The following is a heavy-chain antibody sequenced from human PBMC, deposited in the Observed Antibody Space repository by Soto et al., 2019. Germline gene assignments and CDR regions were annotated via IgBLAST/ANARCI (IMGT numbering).Heavy chain of an antibody. CDR3: AKEGSIAAWYP. CDR2: ISYDGSNK. V-gene: IGHV3-30*18. Sequence: QVQLVESGGGVVQPGRSLRLSCAASGFTFSSYGMHWVRQAPGKGLEWVAVISYDGSNKYYADSVKGRFTISRDNSKNTLYLQMNSLRAEDTAVYYCAKEGSIAAWYPWGQGTLVTVSS. J-gene: IGHJ5*02. CDR1: GFTFSSYG. D-gene: IGHD6-25*01.